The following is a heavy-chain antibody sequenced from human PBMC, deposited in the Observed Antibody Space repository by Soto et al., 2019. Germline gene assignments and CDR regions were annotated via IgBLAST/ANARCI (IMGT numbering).Heavy chain of an antibody. Sequence: QVQLQESGPRLVRPSETLSLTCTVSGVSIDNFFWSWIRQSPGKGLEWIGYVSRGGTAAYMSAGETNKYKPSIYRPATISLDLPKNKFSLKFTSVTAAETAVYCCARDRGGITVASKPLGEWFDPWGQGTLVTVSS. CDR3: ARDRGGITVASKPLGEWFDP. D-gene: IGHD5-12*01. J-gene: IGHJ5*02. V-gene: IGHV4-59*01. CDR2: VSRGGTAAYMSAGETN. CDR1: GVSIDNFF.